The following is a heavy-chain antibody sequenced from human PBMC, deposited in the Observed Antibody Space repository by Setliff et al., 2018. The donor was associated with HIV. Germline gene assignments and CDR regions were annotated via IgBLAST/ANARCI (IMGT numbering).Heavy chain of an antibody. CDR3: AKGYFDWLRAGTFDY. CDR1: GFRFRGHA. J-gene: IGHJ4*02. V-gene: IGHV3-23*01. D-gene: IGHD3-9*01. Sequence: PGGSLRLSCVASGFRFRGHAMNWVRQAPGKGLEWVSVISGSGGSTFYADSVEGRFTISRDNSKNTVYLQMNSLRAEDTAVYYCAKGYFDWLRAGTFDYWGQGSLVTVSS. CDR2: ISGSGGST.